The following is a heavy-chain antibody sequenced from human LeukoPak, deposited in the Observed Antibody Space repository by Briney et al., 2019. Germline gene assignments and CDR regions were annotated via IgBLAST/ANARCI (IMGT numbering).Heavy chain of an antibody. V-gene: IGHV4-34*01. CDR1: GGSFSGYY. CDR2: INHSGST. J-gene: IGHJ5*02. D-gene: IGHD1-7*01. CDR3: ATNSGSWFDP. Sequence: SETLSLTCAVYGGSFSGYYWSWIRQPPGKGLEWIGEINHSGSTNYNPSLKSRVTISVDTSKNQFSLKLSSVTAADTAVNYCATNSGSWFDPWGQGTLVTVSS.